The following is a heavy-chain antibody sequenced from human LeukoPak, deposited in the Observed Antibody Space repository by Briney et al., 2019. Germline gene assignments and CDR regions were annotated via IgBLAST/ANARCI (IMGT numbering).Heavy chain of an antibody. J-gene: IGHJ4*02. D-gene: IGHD3-3*01. CDR1: GYTFTSYG. V-gene: IGHV1-18*01. Sequence: ASVKVSCKASGYTFTSYGINWVRQAPGQGLEWMGWISAYNGNTNYAQKLQGRVTMTTDTSTSTAYMELRSLRSDDTAVYYCARDRSYDFWSALLEGDYWGQGTLVTVSS. CDR2: ISAYNGNT. CDR3: ARDRSYDFWSALLEGDY.